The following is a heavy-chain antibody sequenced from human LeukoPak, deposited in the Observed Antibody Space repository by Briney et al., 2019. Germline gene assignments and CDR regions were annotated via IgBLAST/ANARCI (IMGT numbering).Heavy chain of an antibody. CDR2: IYYSGST. J-gene: IGHJ4*02. CDR3: ARHLLEYYYDSSGYYLEPIFDY. CDR1: GGSISSSSYY. D-gene: IGHD3-22*01. Sequence: SETLSLTCTVSGGSISSSSYYWGWIRQPPGKGLEWIGSIYYSGSTYYNPSLKSRVTMSVDTSKNQFSLKLSSVTAADTAVYYCARHLLEYYYDSSGYYLEPIFDYWGQGTLVTVSS. V-gene: IGHV4-39*01.